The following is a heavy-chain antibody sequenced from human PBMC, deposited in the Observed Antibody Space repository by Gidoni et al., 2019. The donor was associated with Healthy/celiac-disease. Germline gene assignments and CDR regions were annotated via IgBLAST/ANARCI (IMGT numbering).Heavy chain of an antibody. CDR2: ISGSGGST. D-gene: IGHD2-15*01. V-gene: IGHV3-23*01. CDR1: GFTFSRYA. Sequence: EVQLLESGGGLVQPGGSLRLSCAASGFTFSRYAMSWVRQAPGKGLEWVSAISGSGGSTYYADSVKGRFTISRDNSKNTLYLQMNSLRAEDTAVYYCAKDSDIVVVVAAVDYWGQGTLVTVSS. CDR3: AKDSDIVVVVAAVDY. J-gene: IGHJ4*02.